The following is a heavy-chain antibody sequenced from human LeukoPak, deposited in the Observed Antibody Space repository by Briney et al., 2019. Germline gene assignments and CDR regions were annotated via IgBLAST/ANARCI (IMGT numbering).Heavy chain of an antibody. V-gene: IGHV4-59*01. Sequence: SETLSLTCTVSGGSISGYYWSWIRQPPGKGLEWIGYIYYSGSTNYNPSLKSRVAISVDTSKNQFSLKLSSVTAADTAVYYCAGADEVGATNFDYWGQGTLVTVSS. CDR1: GGSISGYY. D-gene: IGHD1-26*01. J-gene: IGHJ4*02. CDR3: AGADEVGATNFDY. CDR2: IYYSGST.